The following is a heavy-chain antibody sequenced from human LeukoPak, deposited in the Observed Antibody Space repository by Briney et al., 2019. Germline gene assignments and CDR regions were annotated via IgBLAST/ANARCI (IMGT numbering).Heavy chain of an antibody. CDR1: GDSFRSSTYY. CDR2: LYYSGST. CDR3: ARRGTGTTPKYFDY. V-gene: IGHV4-39*01. Sequence: SETLSLTCTVSGDSFRSSTYYWGWIRQPPGRGLEWIGSLYYSGSTYNNPSLKSRVTISVDTSKNQFSLKLSSVTAADTAVYYCARRGTGTTPKYFDYWGQGTLVTVSS. J-gene: IGHJ4*02. D-gene: IGHD1-1*01.